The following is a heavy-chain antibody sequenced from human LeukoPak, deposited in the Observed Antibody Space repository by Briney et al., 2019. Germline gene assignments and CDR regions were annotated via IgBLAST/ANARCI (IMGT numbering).Heavy chain of an antibody. Sequence: PGGSLRLSCAASGFTFSSYGMHWVRQAPGKGLERVAVIWYDGSNKYYADSVKGRFTISRDNSKNTLYLQTNSLRAEDTAVYYCARVRHCSGGSCYYFDYWGREPWSPSPQ. CDR3: ARVRHCSGGSCYYFDY. V-gene: IGHV3-33*01. CDR2: IWYDGSNK. J-gene: IGHJ4*02. D-gene: IGHD2-15*01. CDR1: GFTFSSYG.